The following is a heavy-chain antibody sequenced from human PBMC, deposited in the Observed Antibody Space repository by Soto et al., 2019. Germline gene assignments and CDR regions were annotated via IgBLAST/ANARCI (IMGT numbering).Heavy chain of an antibody. CDR3: AKGDYCISTSCYVGQYYFDY. J-gene: IGHJ4*02. CDR1: GFTFSSYA. V-gene: IGHV3-23*01. D-gene: IGHD2-2*01. Sequence: VQLLESGGGLVQPGGSLRLSCAASGFTFSSYAMSWVRQAPGKGLEWVSAISGSGGSTYYADSVKGRFTISRDNSKNTLYLQMNSLRAEDTAVYYCAKGDYCISTSCYVGQYYFDYWGQGTLVTVSS. CDR2: ISGSGGST.